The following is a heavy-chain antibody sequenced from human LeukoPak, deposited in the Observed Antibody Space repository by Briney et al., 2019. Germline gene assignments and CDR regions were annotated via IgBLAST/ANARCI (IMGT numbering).Heavy chain of an antibody. J-gene: IGHJ4*02. CDR3: ARAIYCSGGSCHWEFDY. CDR1: GYTFTSYD. Sequence: ASVKVSCEASGYTFTSYDINWVRQAPGQGLEWMGIINPRDGSISYAQKFQGRVTMTRATSTSTVYMELSSLSSEDTAVYYCARAIYCSGGSCHWEFDYWGQGTLVTVSS. D-gene: IGHD2-15*01. V-gene: IGHV1-46*01. CDR2: INPRDGSI.